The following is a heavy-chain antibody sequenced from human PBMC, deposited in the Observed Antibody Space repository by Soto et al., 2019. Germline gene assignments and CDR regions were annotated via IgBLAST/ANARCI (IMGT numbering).Heavy chain of an antibody. CDR1: GYTFTSYG. CDR2: ISAYNGNT. V-gene: IGHV1-18*04. CDR3: ARDPLKYCSSTSCPPYYYYGMDV. J-gene: IGHJ6*02. D-gene: IGHD2-2*01. Sequence: ASVKVSCKASGYTFTSYGISWVRQAPGQGLERMGWISAYNGNTNYAQKLQGRVTMTTDTSTSTAYMELRSLRSDDTAVYYCARDPLKYCSSTSCPPYYYYGMDVWGQGTTVTVPS.